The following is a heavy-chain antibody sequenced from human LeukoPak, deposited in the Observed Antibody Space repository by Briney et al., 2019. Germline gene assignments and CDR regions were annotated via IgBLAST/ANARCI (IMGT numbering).Heavy chain of an antibody. Sequence: GGSLRLSCAASGFTFRNYWMSWIRQAPGKGLEWVANIKQDGSEKYYVDSVKGRFTISRDNAKNTLYLQMNSLRAEDTAVYYCAKDLGESLFDYWGQGTLVTVSS. D-gene: IGHD3-10*01. J-gene: IGHJ4*02. CDR3: AKDLGESLFDY. CDR1: GFTFRNYW. CDR2: IKQDGSEK. V-gene: IGHV3-7*03.